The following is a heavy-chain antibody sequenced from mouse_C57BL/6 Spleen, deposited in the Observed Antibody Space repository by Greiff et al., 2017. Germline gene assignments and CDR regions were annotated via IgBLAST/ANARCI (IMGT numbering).Heavy chain of an antibody. CDR1: GYTFTSYW. Sequence: VQLQQPGASVKLSCKASGYTFTSYWMQWVKQRPGQGLEWIGEIDPSDSYTNYNQKFKGKATLTVDTSSSTAYMQLSSLTSEDSAVYYCARRSNVYYFDYWGQGTTLTVSS. J-gene: IGHJ2*01. CDR3: ARRSNVYYFDY. CDR2: IDPSDSYT. V-gene: IGHV1-50*01. D-gene: IGHD2-5*01.